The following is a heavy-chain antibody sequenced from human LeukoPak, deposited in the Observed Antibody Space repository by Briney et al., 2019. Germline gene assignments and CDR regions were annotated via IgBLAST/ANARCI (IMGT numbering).Heavy chain of an antibody. CDR3: ASSRPVQYYDFWSGYYPFDY. J-gene: IGHJ4*02. Sequence: SETLSLTCAVYGGSFSGYYWSWIRQPPGKGLEWIGEINHSGSTNYNPSLKSRVTISVDTSKNQFSLKLSSVTAADTAVYYCASSRPVQYYDFWSGYYPFDYWGQGTLVTVPS. D-gene: IGHD3-3*01. CDR1: GGSFSGYY. CDR2: INHSGST. V-gene: IGHV4-34*01.